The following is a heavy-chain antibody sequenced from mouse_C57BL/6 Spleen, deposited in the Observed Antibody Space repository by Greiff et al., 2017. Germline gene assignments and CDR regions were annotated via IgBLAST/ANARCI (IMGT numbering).Heavy chain of an antibody. V-gene: IGHV5-4*03. Sequence: EVMLVESGGGLVKPGGSLKLSCAASGFTFSSYAMSWVRQTPEKRLEWVATISDGGSYTYYPDNVKGRFTISRDNAKNNLYLQMSHLKSEDTAMYYCARGGTVVAPFAYWGQGTLVTVSA. J-gene: IGHJ3*01. CDR2: ISDGGSYT. CDR1: GFTFSSYA. CDR3: ARGGTVVAPFAY. D-gene: IGHD1-1*01.